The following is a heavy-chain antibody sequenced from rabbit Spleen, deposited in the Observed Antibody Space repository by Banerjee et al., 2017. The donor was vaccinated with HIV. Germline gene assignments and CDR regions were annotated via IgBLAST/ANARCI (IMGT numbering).Heavy chain of an antibody. V-gene: IGHV1S45*01. CDR3: ARATTNWITRLDL. CDR1: GFSFSSSYW. Sequence: QEQLEESGGDLVKPEGSLTLTCTASGFSFSSSYWICWVRQAPGKGLEWIPCIDGGSSGITYYASWAKGRFTISKTSSTTVTLQMTSLTAADTASYFCARATTNWITRLDLWGQGTLVTVS. D-gene: IGHD1-1*01. CDR2: IDGGSSGIT. J-gene: IGHJ3*01.